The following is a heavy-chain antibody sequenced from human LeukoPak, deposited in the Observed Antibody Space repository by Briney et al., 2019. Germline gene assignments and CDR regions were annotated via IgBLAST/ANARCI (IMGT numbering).Heavy chain of an antibody. J-gene: IGHJ4*02. CDR2: INGNATST. D-gene: IGHD5-18*01. CDR1: GFTFSGRW. Sequence: GGSLRLSCAASGFTFSGRWMYWVRQAPGKGLVLVSRINGNATSTTYGDSVKGRFTISRDNAKNTLYLHMNSLRGEDTAVYYCASGYTYGYYYLDLWGQGTLVTVSS. V-gene: IGHV3-74*01. CDR3: ASGYTYGYYYLDL.